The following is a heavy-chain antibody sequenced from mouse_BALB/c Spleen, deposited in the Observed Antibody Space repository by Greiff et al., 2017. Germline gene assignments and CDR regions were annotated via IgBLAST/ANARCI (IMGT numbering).Heavy chain of an antibody. V-gene: IGHV1S81*02. CDR1: GYTFTSYW. Sequence: VQLQQSGAELVKPGASVKLSCKASGYTFTSYWMHWVKQRPGQGLEWIGEINPSNGRTNYNEKFKSKATLTVDKSSSTAYMQLSSLTSEDSAVYYCAGYFDVWGAGTTVTVSS. CDR3: AGYFDV. J-gene: IGHJ1*01. CDR2: INPSNGRT.